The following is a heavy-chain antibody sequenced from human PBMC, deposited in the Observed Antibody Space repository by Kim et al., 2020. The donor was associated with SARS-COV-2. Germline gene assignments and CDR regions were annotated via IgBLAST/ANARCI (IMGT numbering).Heavy chain of an antibody. J-gene: IGHJ4*02. V-gene: IGHV3-9*01. Sequence: YADSVKGRFTINRDNAKNSLYLQMNSLRAEDTALYYCAKDQYSTLEYYFDYWGQGTLVTVSS. CDR3: AKDQYSTLEYYFDY. D-gene: IGHD6-6*01.